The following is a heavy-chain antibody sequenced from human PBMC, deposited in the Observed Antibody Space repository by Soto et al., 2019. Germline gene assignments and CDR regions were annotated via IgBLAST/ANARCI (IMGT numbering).Heavy chain of an antibody. Sequence: QVQLVQSGAEVKKPGSSVKVSCKASGGTFSSYAISWVRQAPGQGLEWMGGIIPVFGTGIYAQKFQGRVTITADKSTNTAYIELSSLRSEDTAVYFCARVGGTGGYTYGLDDWGQGTLVTVSS. CDR3: ARVGGTGGYTYGLDD. V-gene: IGHV1-69*06. D-gene: IGHD5-18*01. J-gene: IGHJ4*02. CDR1: GGTFSSYA. CDR2: IIPVFGTG.